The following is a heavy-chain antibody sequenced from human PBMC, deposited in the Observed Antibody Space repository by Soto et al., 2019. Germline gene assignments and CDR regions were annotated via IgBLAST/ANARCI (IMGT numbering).Heavy chain of an antibody. V-gene: IGHV3-23*01. Sequence: HPGGSLRLSCAASGFTFSSYAMSWVRQAPGKGLEWVSAISGSGGSTYYADSVKGRFTISRDNSKNTLYLQMNSLRAEDTAVYYCAKGGYYYYGMDVWGQGTTVTVSS. CDR1: GFTFSSYA. J-gene: IGHJ6*02. CDR3: AKGGYYYYGMDV. CDR2: ISGSGGST.